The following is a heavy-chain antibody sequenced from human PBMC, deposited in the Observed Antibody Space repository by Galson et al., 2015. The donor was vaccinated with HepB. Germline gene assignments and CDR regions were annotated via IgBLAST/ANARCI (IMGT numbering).Heavy chain of an antibody. CDR3: AKDVRITIFGVVMHYGMDV. V-gene: IGHV3-23*01. Sequence: SLRLSCAASEFTVSTNYMNWVRQAPGKGLEWVSAISGSGGSTYFADSVKGRFTISRDNSKNTLYLQMNSLRAEDTAVYYCAKDVRITIFGVVMHYGMDVWGQGTTVTVSS. CDR2: ISGSGGST. D-gene: IGHD3-3*01. J-gene: IGHJ6*02. CDR1: EFTVSTNY.